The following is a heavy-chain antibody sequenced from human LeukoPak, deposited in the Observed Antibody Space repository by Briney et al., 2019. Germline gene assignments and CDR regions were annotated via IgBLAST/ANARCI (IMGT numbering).Heavy chain of an antibody. D-gene: IGHD2-2*02. J-gene: IGHJ4*02. V-gene: IGHV3-15*01. CDR1: GFTFSNAW. Sequence: GGSLRLSCAASGFTFSNAWMSWVRQAPGKGLEWVGRIKSKTDGGTTDYAAPVKGRFTISRDDSKNTLYLQMNSLKTEDTAVYYCTTAPQYCSSTSCYNDYWGQGTLVTVSS. CDR3: TTAPQYCSSTSCYNDY. CDR2: IKSKTDGGTT.